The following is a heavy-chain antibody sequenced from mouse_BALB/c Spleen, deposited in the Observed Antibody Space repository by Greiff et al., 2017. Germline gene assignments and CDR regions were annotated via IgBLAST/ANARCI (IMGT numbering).Heavy chain of an antibody. CDR3: ASHSYAMDY. V-gene: IGHV2-4-1*01. CDR1: GFSLTSYG. J-gene: IGHJ4*01. CDR2: IWSGGST. Sequence: QVQLQQSGPGLVQPSQSLSITCTVSGFSLTSYGVHWVRQSPGKGLEWLGVIWSGGSTDYNAAFISRLSISKDNSKSQVFFKMNSLQADDTAIYYCASHSYAMDYWGQGTSVTVSS.